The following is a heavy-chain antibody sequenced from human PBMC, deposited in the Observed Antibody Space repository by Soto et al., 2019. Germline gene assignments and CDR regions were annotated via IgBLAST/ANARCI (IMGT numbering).Heavy chain of an antibody. V-gene: IGHV1-18*01. CDR3: ARDLLGVGYYYDSSGYLPLDY. J-gene: IGHJ4*02. CDR1: GYTFTSYG. D-gene: IGHD3-22*01. CDR2: ISAYNGNT. Sequence: ASVKVSCKASGYTFTSYGISWVRQAPGQGLEWMGWISAYNGNTNYAQKLQGRVTMTTDTSTSTAYMELRSLRSDDTAVYYCARDLLGVGYYYDSSGYLPLDYWGQGTLVTVSS.